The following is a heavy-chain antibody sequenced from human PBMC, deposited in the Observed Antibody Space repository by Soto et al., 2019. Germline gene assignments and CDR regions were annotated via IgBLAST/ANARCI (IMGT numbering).Heavy chain of an antibody. V-gene: IGHV3-7*01. CDR3: ASVGIAAPYYYYYYGMDV. CDR2: IKQDGSEK. Sequence: GGSLRLSCAASGFTFSSYWMSWVRQAPGKGLEWVANIKQDGSEKYYVDSVKGRFTISRDNAKNSLYLQMNSLRAEDTAVYYCASVGIAAPYYYYYYGMDVWGQGTTVTVSS. D-gene: IGHD6-13*01. J-gene: IGHJ6*02. CDR1: GFTFSSYW.